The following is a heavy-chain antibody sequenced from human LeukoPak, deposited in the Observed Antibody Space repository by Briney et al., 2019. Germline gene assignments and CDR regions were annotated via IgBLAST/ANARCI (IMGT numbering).Heavy chain of an antibody. J-gene: IGHJ4*02. CDR1: GFTFSSYA. V-gene: IGHV3-30-3*01. CDR3: ARGTGYFDY. D-gene: IGHD1-1*01. Sequence: GGSLRLSCAASGFTFSSYAMHWVRQAPGKGLEWVAVISYDGSNRYYADSVKGRFTISRDNSKNTLYLQMNSLRAEDTAVYYCARGTGYFDYWGQGTLVTVSS. CDR2: ISYDGSNR.